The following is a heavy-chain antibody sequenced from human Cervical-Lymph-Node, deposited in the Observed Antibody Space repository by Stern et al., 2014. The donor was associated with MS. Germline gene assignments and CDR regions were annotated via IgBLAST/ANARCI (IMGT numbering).Heavy chain of an antibody. CDR3: ARDWSDSGTYSNDY. D-gene: IGHD1-26*01. J-gene: IGHJ4*02. CDR1: GFTFTSHW. Sequence: EVHLVESGGGLVQPGGSLRLSCAASGFTFTSHWMSWVRQAPGKGLEWVANIKTDGSEKYYVDSVKGRFTISRDNAKNSLYLQMNSLSAEDTAVYYCARDWSDSGTYSNDYWGQGTLVTVSS. V-gene: IGHV3-7*01. CDR2: IKTDGSEK.